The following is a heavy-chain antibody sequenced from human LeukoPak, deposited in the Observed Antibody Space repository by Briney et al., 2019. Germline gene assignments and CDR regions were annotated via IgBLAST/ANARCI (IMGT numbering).Heavy chain of an antibody. CDR2: ISGYNGNT. Sequence: GASVKVSCKASGYTFTSYGISWVRQAPGQGLEWMGWISGYNGNTNYAQKVQGRFTMTTDTSTSTAYMQLSSLRSDDTAVYYCARAPGGLYSSHPPSNYYYYMDVWGKGTTVTVSS. V-gene: IGHV1-18*01. D-gene: IGHD5-18*01. CDR1: GYTFTSYG. J-gene: IGHJ6*03. CDR3: ARAPGGLYSSHPPSNYYYYMDV.